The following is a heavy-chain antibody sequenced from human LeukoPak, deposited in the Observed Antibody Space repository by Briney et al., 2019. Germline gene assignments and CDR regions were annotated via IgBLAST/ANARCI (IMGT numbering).Heavy chain of an antibody. J-gene: IGHJ4*02. CDR2: IYHSGST. V-gene: IGHV4-38-2*01. CDR3: ARPSLGLPAAFFDY. CDR1: GYSISSGYY. Sequence: KPSEALSLTCAVSGYSISSGYYWGWIRQPPGNGLEWIGSIYHSGSTYYNPSLKSRVTISVDTSKNQFSLKLTSVTAADTAVYFCARPSLGLPAAFFDYWGQGTLVTVSS. D-gene: IGHD2-2*01.